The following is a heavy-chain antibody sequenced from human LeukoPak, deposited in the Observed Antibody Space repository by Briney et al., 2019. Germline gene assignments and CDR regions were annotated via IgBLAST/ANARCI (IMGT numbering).Heavy chain of an antibody. J-gene: IGHJ6*04. V-gene: IGHV1-3*01. Sequence: ASVKVSCKASGYTFTSYATHWVRQAPGQRLEWMGWINAGNGNTKYSQKFQGRVTITRDTSASTAYMELSSLRSEDTAVYYCARFGVVVVAATSYYGMDVWGKGSTVTVSS. CDR3: ARFGVVVVAATSYYGMDV. CDR1: GYTFTSYA. CDR2: INAGNGNT. D-gene: IGHD2-15*01.